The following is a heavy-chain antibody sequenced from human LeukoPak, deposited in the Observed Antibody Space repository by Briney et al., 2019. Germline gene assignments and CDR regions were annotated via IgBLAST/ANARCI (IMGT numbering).Heavy chain of an antibody. D-gene: IGHD4-17*01. V-gene: IGHV1-18*01. CDR2: ISAYNGNT. J-gene: IGHJ3*02. CDR1: GYTFTSYG. Sequence: ASVKVSCKASGYTFTSYGISWVRQAPGQGLEWMGWISAYNGNTNYAQKLQGRVTMTTDTSTSTAYTELRSLRSDDTAVYYCARDRYGYDAFDIWGEGTMVTVSS. CDR3: ARDRYGYDAFDI.